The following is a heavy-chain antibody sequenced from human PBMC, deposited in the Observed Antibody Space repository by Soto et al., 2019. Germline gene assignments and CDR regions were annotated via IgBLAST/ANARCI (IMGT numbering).Heavy chain of an antibody. CDR2: INHSGST. J-gene: IGHJ4*02. CDR3: ARSLRYGGNVLDY. D-gene: IGHD2-15*01. Sequence: SETLSLTCAVYGGSFSGYYWSWIRQPPGKGLEWIGEINHSGSTNYNPSLKSRVTISVDTSKNQFSLKLSSVTAADTAVYYCARSLRYGGNVLDYWGQGTLVTVSS. V-gene: IGHV4-34*01. CDR1: GGSFSGYY.